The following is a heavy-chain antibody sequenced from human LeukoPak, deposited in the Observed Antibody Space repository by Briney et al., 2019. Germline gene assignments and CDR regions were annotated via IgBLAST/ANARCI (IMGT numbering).Heavy chain of an antibody. CDR2: IYYSGST. CDR1: GGSISSSSYY. CDR3: ARHGQTGYCSSTSCYDWDHYYMDV. J-gene: IGHJ6*03. Sequence: SETLSLTCTVSGGSISSSSYYWGWIRQPPGKGLEWIGSIYYSGSTYYNPSLKSRVTISVDTSKNQFSLKLSSVTAADTAVYYCARHGQTGYCSSTSCYDWDHYYMDVWGKGTTVTVSS. V-gene: IGHV4-39*01. D-gene: IGHD2-2*01.